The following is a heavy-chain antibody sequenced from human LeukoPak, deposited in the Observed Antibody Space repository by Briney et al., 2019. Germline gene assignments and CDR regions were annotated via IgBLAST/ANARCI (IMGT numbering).Heavy chain of an antibody. V-gene: IGHV1-18*01. CDR3: ARQGYGGNSQGAADY. CDR1: GYTFTSYG. CDR2: ISTYNGNT. Sequence: ASVKVSCKASGYTFTSYGITWVRQAPGQRLEWMGWISTYNGNTNYAQKLQGRLTMSTDASTSTAYMELRSLRSDDTAVYYCARQGYGGNSQGAADYWGQGTLVTVSS. D-gene: IGHD4-23*01. J-gene: IGHJ4*02.